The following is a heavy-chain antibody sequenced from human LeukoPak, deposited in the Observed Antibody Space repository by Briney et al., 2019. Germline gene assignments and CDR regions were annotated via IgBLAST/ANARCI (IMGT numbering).Heavy chain of an antibody. Sequence: SETLSLTCTVSGGSISSSSYYWGWIRQPPGKGLEWIGSIYYSGSTYYNPSLKSRGTISVDTAKNQFSLKLSSVTAADTAVYYCARLSGAIFGVVITLYYFDYWGQGTLVTVSS. J-gene: IGHJ4*02. CDR2: IYYSGST. V-gene: IGHV4-39*01. CDR3: ARLSGAIFGVVITLYYFDY. D-gene: IGHD3-3*01. CDR1: GGSISSSSYY.